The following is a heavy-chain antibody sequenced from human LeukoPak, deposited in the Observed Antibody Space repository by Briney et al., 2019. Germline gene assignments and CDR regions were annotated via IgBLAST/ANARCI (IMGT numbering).Heavy chain of an antibody. V-gene: IGHV4-59*01. J-gene: IGHJ5*02. CDR1: GGSISSYY. D-gene: IGHD3-3*01. CDR3: ARVRDYDFWSGYYWFDP. CDR2: IYYSGST. Sequence: PSETLSLTCTVSGGSISSYYWSWIRQPPGKGLEWIGNIYYSGSTNYNPSLKSRVTISVDTSKNQFSLKLSSVTAADTAVYYCARVRDYDFWSGYYWFDPWGQGTLVTVSS.